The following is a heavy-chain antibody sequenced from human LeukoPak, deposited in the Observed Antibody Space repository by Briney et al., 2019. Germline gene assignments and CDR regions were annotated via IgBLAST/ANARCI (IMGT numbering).Heavy chain of an antibody. J-gene: IGHJ4*02. Sequence: SETLSLTCTVSGGPISSSSYYWGWIRQPPGKGLEWIGSIYYSGSTYYNPSLKSRVTISVDTSKNQFSLKLSSVTAADTAVYYCARHDLDSSWPYYFDYWGQGTLVTVSS. CDR2: IYYSGST. CDR3: ARHDLDSSWPYYFDY. V-gene: IGHV4-39*01. CDR1: GGPISSSSYY. D-gene: IGHD6-13*01.